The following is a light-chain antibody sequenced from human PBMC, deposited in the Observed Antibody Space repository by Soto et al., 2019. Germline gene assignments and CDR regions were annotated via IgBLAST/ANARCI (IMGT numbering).Light chain of an antibody. CDR2: DDG. CDR1: NIGSKR. Sequence: SYELTQPPSVSVAPGQTARITCGGDNIGSKRVHWYQQKPGQAPVLVVYDDGDRSSGVPERFSGSNSGNTATLTISRVEAGDEADYYCQVWDGSSDVVFGGGTQLTVL. V-gene: IGLV3-21*02. J-gene: IGLJ2*01. CDR3: QVWDGSSDVV.